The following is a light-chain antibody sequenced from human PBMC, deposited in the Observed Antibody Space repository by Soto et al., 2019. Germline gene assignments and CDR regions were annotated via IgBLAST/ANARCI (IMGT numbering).Light chain of an antibody. J-gene: IGKJ2*01. V-gene: IGKV3-15*01. CDR1: QSVSSN. CDR2: GAS. CDR3: HQYDDGQYT. Sequence: EIVMTQSPATLSLSPGERATLSCRASQSVSSNVAWYQQIPGQTPRLRIYGASTRATGIPVRFSVSGSGTELTLTISSLQSEDFPVYYCHQYDDGQYTVGQWAKVDIK.